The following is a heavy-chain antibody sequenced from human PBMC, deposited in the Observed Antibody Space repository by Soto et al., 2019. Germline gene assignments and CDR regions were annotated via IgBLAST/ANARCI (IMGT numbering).Heavy chain of an antibody. V-gene: IGHV4-61*08. D-gene: IGHD6-19*01. CDR1: GGSISSGGYY. J-gene: IGHJ6*03. Sequence: SETLSLTCTVSGGSISSGGYYWSWIRQPPGKGLEWIGYIYYSGSTNYNPSLKSRVTISVDTSKNQFSLKLSSVTAADTAVYYCAKIAVDPTYYYYYMDVWGKGTTVTVSS. CDR2: IYYSGST. CDR3: AKIAVDPTYYYYYMDV.